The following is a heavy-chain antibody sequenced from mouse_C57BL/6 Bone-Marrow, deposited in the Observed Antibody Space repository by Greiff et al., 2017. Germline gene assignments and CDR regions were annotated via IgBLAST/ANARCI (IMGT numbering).Heavy chain of an antibody. CDR1: GFTFSSYG. Sequence: EVQGVESGGDLVKPGGSLKLSCAASGFTFSSYGMSWVRQTPDKRLEWVATISSGGSYTYYPDSVKGRFTISRDNAKNTLYLKMSSLKSEDTAMYYCARDGYYAWFAYWGQGTLVTVSA. V-gene: IGHV5-6*01. D-gene: IGHD2-3*01. CDR2: ISSGGSYT. CDR3: ARDGYYAWFAY. J-gene: IGHJ3*01.